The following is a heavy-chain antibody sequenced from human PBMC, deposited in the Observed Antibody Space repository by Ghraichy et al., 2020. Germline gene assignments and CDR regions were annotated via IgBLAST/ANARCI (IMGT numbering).Heavy chain of an antibody. CDR1: GFTFSSYA. Sequence: GGSLRLSCAASGFTFSSYAMHWVRQAPGKGLEWVALISYDGTNKYYADSVKGRFTISRDNSKNTLSLQMNSLRPDDTALYYCARAGSGSFYSEPEYWGQGTLVTVSS. CDR3: ARAGSGSFYSEPEY. CDR2: ISYDGTNK. J-gene: IGHJ4*02. V-gene: IGHV3-30*04. D-gene: IGHD3-10*01.